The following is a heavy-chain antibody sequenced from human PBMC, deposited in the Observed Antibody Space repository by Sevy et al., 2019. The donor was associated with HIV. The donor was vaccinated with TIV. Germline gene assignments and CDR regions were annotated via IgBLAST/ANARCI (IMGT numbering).Heavy chain of an antibody. CDR3: ARGDYSDTNDHFVDAFDI. Sequence: GGSLRLSCVASGFTFSNYWMSWVRQAPGKGLEWVANINQHGSQKFYVDSMKGRFHISRDNPKNSLYLQMSSLRAEDTALYYGARGDYSDTNDHFVDAFDIWGQGTMVTVSS. D-gene: IGHD3-22*01. V-gene: IGHV3-7*01. J-gene: IGHJ3*02. CDR1: GFTFSNYW. CDR2: INQHGSQK.